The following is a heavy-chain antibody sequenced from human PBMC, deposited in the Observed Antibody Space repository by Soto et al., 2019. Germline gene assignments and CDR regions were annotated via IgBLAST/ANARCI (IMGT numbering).Heavy chain of an antibody. V-gene: IGHV1-18*01. CDR1: GYTFTSYG. CDR3: ARKRSSLYYYDSSGYYPYYFDY. CDR2: ISAYNGNT. D-gene: IGHD3-22*01. Sequence: GALVKVSCKASGYTFTSYGISWVRQAPGQGLEWMGWISAYNGNTNYAQKLQGRVTMTTDTSTSTAYMELRSLRSDDTAVYYCARKRSSLYYYDSSGYYPYYFDYWGQGTLVTVSS. J-gene: IGHJ4*02.